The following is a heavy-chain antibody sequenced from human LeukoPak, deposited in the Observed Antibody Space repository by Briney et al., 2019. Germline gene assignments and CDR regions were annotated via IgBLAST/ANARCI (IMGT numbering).Heavy chain of an antibody. Sequence: GASVKVSCKASGYTLTSYFIHWVRQAPAQGLEWMGIINPSGGSTSYAQKFQGRSTMTKDTSTSTVYMELSSLRAEDTAVYYCERDQDWNYAFDIWGQGTMVIVSS. CDR3: ERDQDWNYAFDI. CDR2: INPSGGST. V-gene: IGHV1-46*01. D-gene: IGHD1-7*01. J-gene: IGHJ3*02. CDR1: GYTLTSYF.